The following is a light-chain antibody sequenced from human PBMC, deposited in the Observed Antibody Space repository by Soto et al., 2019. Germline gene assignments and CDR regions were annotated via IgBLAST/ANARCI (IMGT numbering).Light chain of an antibody. CDR1: QSIGSW. Sequence: DIQMTQSPSALSASVGDRVTISCRASQSIGSWLAWYQQKPGKAPKLLICDAPKLESGVPSRFSGSGSGTEFTLAISSLQPDDFATYYCLQYYTYRSFGQGTTVAI. CDR2: DAP. V-gene: IGKV1-5*01. J-gene: IGKJ1*01. CDR3: LQYYTYRS.